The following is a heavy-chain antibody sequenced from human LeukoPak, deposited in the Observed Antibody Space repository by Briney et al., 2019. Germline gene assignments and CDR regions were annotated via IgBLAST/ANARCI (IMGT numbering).Heavy chain of an antibody. CDR2: ISSSSSYI. CDR3: ARTLTGGYSSSSDY. Sequence: GGSLRLSCAASGFTFSSYWMSWVRQAPGKGLEWVSSISSSSSYIYYADSVKGRFTISRDNAKNSLYLQMNSLRAEDTAVYYCARTLTGGYSSSSDYWGQGTLVTVSS. CDR1: GFTFSSYW. V-gene: IGHV3-21*01. D-gene: IGHD6-6*01. J-gene: IGHJ4*02.